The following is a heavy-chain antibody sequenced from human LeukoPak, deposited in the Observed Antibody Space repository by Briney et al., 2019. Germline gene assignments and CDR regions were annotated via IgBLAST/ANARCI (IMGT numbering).Heavy chain of an antibody. D-gene: IGHD6-19*01. Sequence: PSETLSLTCTVSSGXVSTYYWSWIRQPPGKELEWIGYVSHSGNTNCNPSLKSRVTMSLDTSKNHFSLRLTSVNAADTAVYYCARAGSGWSFDYWGQGSLVTVSS. CDR3: ARAGSGWSFDY. V-gene: IGHV4-59*02. CDR1: SGXVSTYY. CDR2: VSHSGNT. J-gene: IGHJ4*02.